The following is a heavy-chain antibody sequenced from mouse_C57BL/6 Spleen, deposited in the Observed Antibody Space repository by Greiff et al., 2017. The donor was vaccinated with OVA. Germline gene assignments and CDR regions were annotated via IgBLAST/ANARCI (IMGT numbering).Heavy chain of an antibody. CDR1: GYTFTSYW. CDR2: IYPSDSET. CDR3: AKDYGSSGGDFDV. D-gene: IGHD1-1*01. Sequence: QVQLQQPGAELVRPGSSVKLSCKASGYTFTSYWMDWVKQRPGQGLEWIGNIYPSDSETHYNQKFKDKATLTVDKSSSTAYMQLSSLTSEDSAVYYCAKDYGSSGGDFDVWGTGTTVTVSS. V-gene: IGHV1-61*01. J-gene: IGHJ1*03.